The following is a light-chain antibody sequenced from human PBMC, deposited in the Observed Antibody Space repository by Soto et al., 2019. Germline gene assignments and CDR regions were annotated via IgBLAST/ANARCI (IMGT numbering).Light chain of an antibody. Sequence: ETVLTQSPGTLSLSPGERATLSCRASQSVDSNFLACYQKKPGQAPRLLMYVASRRAAGIPDRFSGSGSGTDITLTISRLETEDFASYYCQYHGNSPWTFGQGTKVEIK. CDR3: QYHGNSPWT. CDR2: VAS. J-gene: IGKJ1*01. CDR1: QSVDSNF. V-gene: IGKV3-20*01.